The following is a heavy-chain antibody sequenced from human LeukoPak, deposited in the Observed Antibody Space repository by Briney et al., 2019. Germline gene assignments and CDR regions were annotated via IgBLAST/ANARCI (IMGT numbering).Heavy chain of an antibody. CDR3: ATLRRRREQLYDYVWGTYRSQYYFDN. J-gene: IGHJ4*02. V-gene: IGHV1-24*01. CDR2: FDLEDGGT. D-gene: IGHD3-16*02. CDR1: GYTLTDFS. Sequence: ASVKVSCKGSGYTLTDFSMHWVRQAPGIGREWMGGFDLEDGGTFYAQNFQGRVAKTEDTTTDTGYMELSSLTSEDTAVYYCATLRRRREQLYDYVWGTYRSQYYFDNWGQGTLVTVSS.